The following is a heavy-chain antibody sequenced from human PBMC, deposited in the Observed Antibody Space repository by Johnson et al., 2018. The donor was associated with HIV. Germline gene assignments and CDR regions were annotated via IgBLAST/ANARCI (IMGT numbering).Heavy chain of an antibody. CDR3: ARDGSQLADAFDS. CDR2: INSDGSST. V-gene: IGHV3-74*01. J-gene: IGHJ3*02. CDR1: GFTFSSHW. D-gene: IGHD6-6*01. Sequence: VQLVESGGGLVQPGGSLRLSCAASGFTFSSHWMHWVRQAPGKGLVWVSRINSDGSSTSYADSVKGRFTIPRDNAKNSLYLQMNSLRAEDPAVYYCARDGSQLADAFDSWGQGTMVTVSS.